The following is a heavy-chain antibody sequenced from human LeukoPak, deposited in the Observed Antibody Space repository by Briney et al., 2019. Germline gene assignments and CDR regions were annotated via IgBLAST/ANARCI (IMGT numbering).Heavy chain of an antibody. Sequence: PGGSLRLSCGASGFTFSSHWMHWVRQGPGKGLEWVSRLNSDGSTTNYADSVKGRFTISRDNSKNTLYLQMNSLRAEDTAVYYCAREGPMTTVTTGAFDIWGQGTLVTVSS. V-gene: IGHV3-74*01. CDR1: GFTFSSHW. J-gene: IGHJ3*02. CDR2: LNSDGSTT. D-gene: IGHD4-17*01. CDR3: AREGPMTTVTTGAFDI.